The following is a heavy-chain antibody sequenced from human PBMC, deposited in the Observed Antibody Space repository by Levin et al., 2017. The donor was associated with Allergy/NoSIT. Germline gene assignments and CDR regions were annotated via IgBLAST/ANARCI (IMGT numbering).Heavy chain of an antibody. J-gene: IGHJ4*02. Sequence: RPGGSLRLSCAASGFTFSDHYMDWVRQAPGKGLEWVGRIRNKANSYTTEYAASVKGRFTISRDDSKNSLYLQMNSLKTEDTAVYYCARGRTTAGPNFDYWGQGTLVTVSS. CDR1: GFTFSDHY. D-gene: IGHD1-7*01. CDR2: IRNKANSYTT. CDR3: ARGRTTAGPNFDY. V-gene: IGHV3-72*01.